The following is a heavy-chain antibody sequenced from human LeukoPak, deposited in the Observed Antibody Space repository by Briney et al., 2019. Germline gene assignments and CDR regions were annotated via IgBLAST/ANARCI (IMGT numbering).Heavy chain of an antibody. Sequence: PGRSLRLSCAASGFTFTTYGVHWVRQPPGKGLEWVANIKQDGSEKYYVDSVKGRFTISRDSAKNSLYLQMNSLRAEDTAVYYCARDLSGPDYWGQGTLVTVSS. CDR3: ARDLSGPDY. V-gene: IGHV3-7*01. CDR1: GFTFTTYG. CDR2: IKQDGSEK. J-gene: IGHJ4*02. D-gene: IGHD6-19*01.